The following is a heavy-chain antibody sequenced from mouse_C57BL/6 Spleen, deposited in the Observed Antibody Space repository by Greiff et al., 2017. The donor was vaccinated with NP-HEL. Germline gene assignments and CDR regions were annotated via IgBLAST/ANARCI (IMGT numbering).Heavy chain of an antibody. CDR1: GYSITSGYY. CDR2: ISYDGSN. J-gene: IGHJ2*01. V-gene: IGHV3-6*01. CDR3: ARGTPAARITYYFDY. Sequence: EVHLVESGPGLVKPSQSLSLTCSVTGYSITSGYYWNWIRQFPGNKLEWMGYISYDGSNNYNPSLKNRISITRDTSKNQFFLKLNSVTTEDTATYYCARGTPAARITYYFDYWGQGTTLTVSS.